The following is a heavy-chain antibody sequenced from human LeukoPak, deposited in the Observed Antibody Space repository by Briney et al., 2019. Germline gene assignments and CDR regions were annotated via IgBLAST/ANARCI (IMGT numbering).Heavy chain of an antibody. CDR1: GFTFSSYS. CDR2: ISSSSSTI. Sequence: SGGSLRLSCAASGFTFSSYSMNWVRQAPGKGLEWVSYISSSSSTIYYADSVKGRFTISRDNAKNSLYLQMNSLRAEDTAVYYXXXHIVVXXXXPDRXLTFDYWGQGTLVTVSS. D-gene: IGHD2-15*01. CDR3: XXHIVVXXXXPDRXLTFDY. V-gene: IGHV3-48*01. J-gene: IGHJ4*02.